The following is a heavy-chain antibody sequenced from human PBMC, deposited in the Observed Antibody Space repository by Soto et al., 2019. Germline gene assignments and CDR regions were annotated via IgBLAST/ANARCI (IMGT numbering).Heavy chain of an antibody. Sequence: SETLSLTCTVSGGSISSYYWSWIRQPPGKGLEWIGYIYYSGSTNCNPSLKSRVTISVDTSKNQFSLKLSSVTAADTAVYYCGSTGYSVATINFDYYYMDVWGKGTTVTVSS. J-gene: IGHJ6*03. CDR2: IYYSGST. CDR1: GGSISSYY. D-gene: IGHD5-12*01. CDR3: GSTGYSVATINFDYYYMDV. V-gene: IGHV4-59*08.